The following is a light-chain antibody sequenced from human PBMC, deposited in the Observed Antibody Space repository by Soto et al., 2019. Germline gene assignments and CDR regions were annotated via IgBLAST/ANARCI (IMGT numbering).Light chain of an antibody. CDR2: EVS. V-gene: IGLV2-8*01. Sequence: QSVLTQPPSASGSPGQSVTISCTGTSSDVGGYNYVSWYQQHPGKAPKLMIYEVSKWPSGVPDRFSGSKSGNTASLTVSGLQAEDEAEYYCSSYAGSNNLVFGGGTKLTVL. CDR1: SSDVGGYNY. CDR3: SSYAGSNNLV. J-gene: IGLJ2*01.